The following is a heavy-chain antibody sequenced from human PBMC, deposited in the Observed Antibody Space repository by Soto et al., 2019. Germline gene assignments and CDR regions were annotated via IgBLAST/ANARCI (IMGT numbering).Heavy chain of an antibody. Sequence: PGGSLRLSCAASGFNFANFAMNWVRQAPGQGLEWVSAISGGGSTTYYADSVKGRFTISRDNSRNTVHLQIDSLRAEDTASYYCAKELEIFLMVDAASDSWGQGIPVTVSS. J-gene: IGHJ4*02. V-gene: IGHV3-23*01. CDR1: GFNFANFA. CDR3: AKELEIFLMVDAASDS. D-gene: IGHD2-8*01. CDR2: ISGGGSTT.